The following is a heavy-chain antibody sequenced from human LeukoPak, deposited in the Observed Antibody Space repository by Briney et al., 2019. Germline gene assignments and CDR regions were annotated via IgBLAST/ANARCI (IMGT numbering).Heavy chain of an antibody. D-gene: IGHD5-12*01. CDR3: ARRGSVSGYAY. V-gene: IGHV4-59*08. CDR1: GGSISSYY. J-gene: IGHJ4*02. CDR2: IYYSGST. Sequence: TSETLSLTCTVSGGSISSYYWSWIRQPPGKGLEWIGYIYYSGSTNYNPSLKSRVTISVDTSKNQFSLKLSSVTAADTAVYYCARRGSVSGYAYWGQGTLVTVSS.